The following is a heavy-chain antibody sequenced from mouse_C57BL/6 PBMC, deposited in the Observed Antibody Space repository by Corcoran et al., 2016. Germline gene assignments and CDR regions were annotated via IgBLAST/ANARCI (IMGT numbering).Heavy chain of an antibody. J-gene: IGHJ2*01. CDR3: ARGYYYGSSPLNFDY. CDR1: GYTFTTYG. D-gene: IGHD1-1*01. V-gene: IGHV9-3*01. Sequence: QIQLVQSGPELKKPGETVKISCKASGYTFTTYGMSWVKQAPGKGLKWMGWINTYSGVPTYADDFKGRFAFSLETSASTAYLQINNLKNEDTATYFCARGYYYGSSPLNFDYWGQGTTLTVSS. CDR2: INTYSGVP.